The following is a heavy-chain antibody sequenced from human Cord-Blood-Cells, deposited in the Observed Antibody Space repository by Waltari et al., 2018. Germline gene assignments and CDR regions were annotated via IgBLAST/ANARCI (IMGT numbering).Heavy chain of an antibody. J-gene: IGHJ4*02. Sequence: QVQLVESGGGVVQPGGSLRLSCAASGFTFSRYGMHWVRQAPGKGLEWVAFIRYDGSNKYYADSVKGRFTISRDNSKNTLYLQMNSLRAEDTAVYYCAKFVVPAANHFDYWGQGTLVTVSS. D-gene: IGHD2-2*01. CDR3: AKFVVPAANHFDY. V-gene: IGHV3-30*02. CDR2: IRYDGSNK. CDR1: GFTFSRYG.